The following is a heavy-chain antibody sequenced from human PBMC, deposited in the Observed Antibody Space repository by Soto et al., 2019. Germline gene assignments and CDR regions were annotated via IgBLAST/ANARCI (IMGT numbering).Heavy chain of an antibody. CDR3: ARGGSDLAFDI. Sequence: GGSLRLSCAASGFTFSSYSMNWVRQAPGKGLEWVSSISSSSSYIYYADSVKGRFTISRDNAKNSLYLQMNSLRAEDTAVYYCARGGSDLAFDIWGQGTMVTVSS. CDR1: GFTFSSYS. V-gene: IGHV3-21*01. CDR2: ISSSSSYI. J-gene: IGHJ3*02. D-gene: IGHD3-16*01.